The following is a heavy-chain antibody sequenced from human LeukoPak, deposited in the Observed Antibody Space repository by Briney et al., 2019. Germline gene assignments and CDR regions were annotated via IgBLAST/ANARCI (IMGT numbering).Heavy chain of an antibody. D-gene: IGHD3-16*02. Sequence: SYADSVKGRFTMSRDNAKNTLYLQMNSLRAEDTAVYYCARVVGVWGSYRYTYYFDYWGQGTLVTVSS. J-gene: IGHJ4*02. CDR3: ARVVGVWGSYRYTYYFDY. V-gene: IGHV3-74*01.